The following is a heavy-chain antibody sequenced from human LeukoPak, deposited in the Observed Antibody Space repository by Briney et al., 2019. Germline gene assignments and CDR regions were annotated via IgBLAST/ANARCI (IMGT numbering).Heavy chain of an antibody. CDR3: ARRSVTFSFDY. Sequence: ASVKVSCKASGYTFTSYNMHWVRLAPGQGLEWMGVVNPSSGDTSYEQKFQGRVTMTRDTSTNTVYMELSSLRSEDTAAYYCARRSVTFSFDYGGQGTLVTVSS. CDR2: VNPSSGDT. V-gene: IGHV1-46*01. CDR1: GYTFTSYN. D-gene: IGHD3-16*01. J-gene: IGHJ4*02.